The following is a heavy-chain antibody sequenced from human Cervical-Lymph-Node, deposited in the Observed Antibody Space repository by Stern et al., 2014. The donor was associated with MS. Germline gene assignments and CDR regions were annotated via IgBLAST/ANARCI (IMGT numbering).Heavy chain of an antibody. CDR1: GYTFTGYY. D-gene: IGHD6-19*01. CDR3: ATWSEHWLALDF. CDR2: INPNSGGT. V-gene: IGHV1-2*04. J-gene: IGHJ4*02. Sequence: MQLVESGAEVKKPGASVKVSCKASGYTFTGYYMHWVRQAPGQGLEWMGWINPNSGGTNYAQKFQGWVTMTRDTSISTAYMELSRLNSDDTAIYYCATWSEHWLALDFWGQGTLVTVSS.